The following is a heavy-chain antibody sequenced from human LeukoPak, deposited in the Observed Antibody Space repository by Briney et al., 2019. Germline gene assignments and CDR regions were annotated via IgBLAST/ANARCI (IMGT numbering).Heavy chain of an antibody. CDR3: ARRVASAYNWFDP. D-gene: IGHD5-12*01. V-gene: IGHV4-39*01. J-gene: IGHJ5*02. CDR2: IYYSGST. Sequence: SETLSLTCTVSGGSISSSSYYWGWIRQPPGKGLEWIGSIYYSGSTYYNPSLKSRVTISVDTSKNQFSLKLSSVTAADTAVYYCARRVASAYNWFDPWGQGTLVTVSS. CDR1: GGSISSSSYY.